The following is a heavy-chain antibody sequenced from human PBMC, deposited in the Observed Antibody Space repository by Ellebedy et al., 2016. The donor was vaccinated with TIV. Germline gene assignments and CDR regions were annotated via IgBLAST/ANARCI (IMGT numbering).Heavy chain of an antibody. D-gene: IGHD6-19*01. CDR1: GFTFSSHW. J-gene: IGHJ4*02. Sequence: GESLKISCGASGFTFSSHWMSWVRQAPGKGLEWVANIKQDGSGKNYVDSVKGRFTISRDNAKNSLYLQMNSLRAEDTAVYYCARDNYKVSVAGSNWGQGTLVTVSS. V-gene: IGHV3-7*01. CDR3: ARDNYKVSVAGSN. CDR2: IKQDGSGK.